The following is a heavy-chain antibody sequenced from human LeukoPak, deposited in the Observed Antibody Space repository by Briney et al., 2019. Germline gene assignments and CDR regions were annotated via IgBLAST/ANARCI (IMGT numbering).Heavy chain of an antibody. J-gene: IGHJ4*02. CDR3: ARDRGGSSEDFDY. CDR1: GFTFSSYA. V-gene: IGHV3-30-3*01. CDR2: ISYDGSNK. D-gene: IGHD1-26*01. Sequence: GGSLRLSCAASGFTFSSYAMHWVRQAPGKGLEWVAVISYDGSNKYYADSVKGRFTISRDNSKNSLYLQMNSLRAEDTAVYYCARDRGGSSEDFDYWGQGTLVTVSS.